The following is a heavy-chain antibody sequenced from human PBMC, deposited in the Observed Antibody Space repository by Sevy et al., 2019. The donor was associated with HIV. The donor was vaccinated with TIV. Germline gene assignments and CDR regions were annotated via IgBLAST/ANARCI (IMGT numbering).Heavy chain of an antibody. CDR1: GYTFKHYD. CDR2: MKTNTNDT. Sequence: ASVKVSCMASGYTFKHYDINWLRQAPGQGLEWMGWMKTNTNDTGYAQKFHGRVTMTRDTSVGTAYLELNSLTSADTAVSYCARAYCSRDDCSYAHIFDPWGQGTLVTVSS. J-gene: IGHJ5*02. V-gene: IGHV1-8*01. CDR3: ARAYCSRDDCSYAHIFDP. D-gene: IGHD2-2*01.